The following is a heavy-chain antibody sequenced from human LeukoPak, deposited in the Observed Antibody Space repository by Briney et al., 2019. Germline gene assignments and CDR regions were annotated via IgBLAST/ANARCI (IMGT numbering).Heavy chain of an antibody. Sequence: KPSETLSLTCAVYGGSFSGYYWSWIRQPPGKGLEWIGEINHSGSTNYNPSLKSRVTISVDTSKNQFSLKLSSVTAADTAVYYCARGGKYGRGRFDYWGQGTLVTVSS. D-gene: IGHD1-26*01. CDR3: ARGGKYGRGRFDY. V-gene: IGHV4-34*01. CDR1: GGSFSGYY. CDR2: INHSGST. J-gene: IGHJ4*02.